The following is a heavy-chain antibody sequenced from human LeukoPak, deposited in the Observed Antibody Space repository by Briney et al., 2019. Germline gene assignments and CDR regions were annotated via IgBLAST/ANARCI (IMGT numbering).Heavy chain of an antibody. Sequence: PSETLSLTCSVSGGSITGSSYYWGWIRQPPGKGLKGIGSMYYSGSTYYNPSLKSRVTISVDTSKNQFSLKLSSVTAADTAVYYCARHYYDSTGYYYFDYWGQGTLVTVSS. J-gene: IGHJ4*02. V-gene: IGHV4-39*01. CDR3: ARHYYDSTGYYYFDY. CDR1: GGSITGSSYY. D-gene: IGHD3-22*01. CDR2: MYYSGST.